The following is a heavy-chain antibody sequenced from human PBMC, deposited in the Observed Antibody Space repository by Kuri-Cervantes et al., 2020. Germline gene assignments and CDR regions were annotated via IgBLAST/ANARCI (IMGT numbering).Heavy chain of an antibody. Sequence: GESLKISCAASGFTFSSYGMHWVRQAPGKGLEWVSYISSSGSTIYYADSVKGRFTISRDNAKNSLYLQMNSLRAEDTAVYYCASGEPAAFDIWGQGTMVTDSS. J-gene: IGHJ3*02. CDR2: ISSSGSTI. V-gene: IGHV3-48*04. CDR3: ASGEPAAFDI. D-gene: IGHD1-14*01. CDR1: GFTFSSYG.